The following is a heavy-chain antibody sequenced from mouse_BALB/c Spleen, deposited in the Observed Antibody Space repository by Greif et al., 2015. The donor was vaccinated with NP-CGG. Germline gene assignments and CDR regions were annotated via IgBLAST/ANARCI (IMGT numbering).Heavy chain of an antibody. CDR1: GYTFTSYW. J-gene: IGHJ4*01. CDR3: ASYYSSSYAMDY. CDR2: INPSTGYT. D-gene: IGHD1-1*01. V-gene: IGHV1-7*01. Sequence: QVQLQQPGAELAKPGASVKMSCKASGYTFTSYWMHWVKQRPGQGLEWIGYINPSTGYTEYNQKFKDKATLTADKSSSTAYMQLSSPTSEDSAVYYCASYYSSSYAMDYWGQGTSVTVSS.